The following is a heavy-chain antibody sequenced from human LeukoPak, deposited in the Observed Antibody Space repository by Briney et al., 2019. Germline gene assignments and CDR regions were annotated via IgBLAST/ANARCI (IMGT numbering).Heavy chain of an antibody. V-gene: IGHV3-23*01. CDR2: ITGNGNRT. CDR1: IHILSFCNEA. Sequence: GGSQRLLCAACIHILSFCNEAIPWSSKAPGEGLHWNSSITGNGNRTYYADCVKGRFTIYRDNYKNTLYLQMNSLRVDDTAVYYCAMNGAFDIWGQGTMVTVSS. J-gene: IGHJ3*02. CDR3: AMNGAFDI. D-gene: IGHD2-8*01.